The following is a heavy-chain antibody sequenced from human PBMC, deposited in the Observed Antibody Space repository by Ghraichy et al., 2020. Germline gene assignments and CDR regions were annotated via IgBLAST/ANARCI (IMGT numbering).Heavy chain of an antibody. J-gene: IGHJ4*02. CDR2: IYYSGSS. D-gene: IGHD3-10*01. CDR1: GGSISSSGYY. CDR3: AHQMSSIMVRGVKLYYFDY. V-gene: IGHV4-39*07. Sequence: SETLSLTCTVSGGSISSSGYYWGWIRQPPGKGLECIGSIYYSGSSYYNPSLKSQVIISVDTSKNQFSLKLSSVTAADTAVYYCAHQMSSIMVRGVKLYYFDYWGQGTLVTVSS.